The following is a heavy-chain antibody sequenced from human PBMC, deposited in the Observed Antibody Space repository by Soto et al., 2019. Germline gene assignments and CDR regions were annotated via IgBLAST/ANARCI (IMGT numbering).Heavy chain of an antibody. CDR3: AGQSSTPRGDYGMDV. J-gene: IGHJ6*02. V-gene: IGHV1-2*04. D-gene: IGHD1-1*01. CDR2: INPNSGGT. Sequence: ASVKVSCKASGYTFTSYGSSWVRQAPGQGLEWMGWINPNSGGTNYAQKFQGWVTMTRDTSISTAYMELSRLRSDDTAVYYCAGQSSTPRGDYGMDVWGQGTTVTVSS. CDR1: GYTFTSYG.